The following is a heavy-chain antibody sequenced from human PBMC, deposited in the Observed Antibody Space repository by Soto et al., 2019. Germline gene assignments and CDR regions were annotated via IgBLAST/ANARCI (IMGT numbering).Heavy chain of an antibody. Sequence: ASVKVSCKASGYTFTSYAMHWVRQAPRQRLEWMGWINAGNGNTKYSQKFQGRVTITRDTSASTAYMELSSLRSEDTAVYYCARDPSYDFWSGAGGGMDVWGQGTTVTVSS. CDR3: ARDPSYDFWSGAGGGMDV. CDR2: INAGNGNT. D-gene: IGHD3-3*01. CDR1: GYTFTSYA. V-gene: IGHV1-3*01. J-gene: IGHJ6*02.